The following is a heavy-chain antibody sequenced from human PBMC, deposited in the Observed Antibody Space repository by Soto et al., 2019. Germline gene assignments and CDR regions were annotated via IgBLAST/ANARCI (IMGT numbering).Heavy chain of an antibody. CDR2: ISSSRTYI. CDR3: ARVYEGGYCSSTSCHADY. D-gene: IGHD2-2*03. J-gene: IGHJ4*02. CDR1: GFTFSSYT. V-gene: IGHV3-21*01. Sequence: GGSLRLFCAASGFTFSSYTMSWVRQAPGKGLEWVSSISSSRTYIYYADSVKGRFTISRDNAKNSLYLQMNSLRAEDTAVSYCARVYEGGYCSSTSCHADYWGQGTLVTVSS.